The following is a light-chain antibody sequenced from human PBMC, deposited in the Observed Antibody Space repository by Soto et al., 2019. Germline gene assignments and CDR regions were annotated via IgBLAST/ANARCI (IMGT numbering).Light chain of an antibody. CDR3: QQYYTTLT. Sequence: DIVMTKSPDSLAVSLGEMATINCKSSQSVLLTSNNKNYLAWYQQKQGQPPKVLISWASTRESRVPDRFSGSGSGTDFTLTITSLQAEDVAVYYCQQYYTTLTFGGGTKVEIK. CDR2: WAS. J-gene: IGKJ4*01. CDR1: QSVLLTSNNKNY. V-gene: IGKV4-1*01.